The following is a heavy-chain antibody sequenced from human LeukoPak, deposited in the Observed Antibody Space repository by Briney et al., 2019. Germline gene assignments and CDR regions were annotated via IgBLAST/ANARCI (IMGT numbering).Heavy chain of an antibody. J-gene: IGHJ5*02. CDR3: AKELRGYSYGLRNNWFDP. V-gene: IGHV3-30*18. D-gene: IGHD5-18*01. CDR1: GFTFSSYG. CDR2: ISYDGSNK. Sequence: PGRSLRLSCAASGFTFSSYGMHWVRQAPGKGLEWVAVISYDGSNKYYADSVKGRFTISRDNSKNTLYLQMNSLRAEDTAVYYCAKELRGYSYGLRNNWFDPWGQGTLVTVSP.